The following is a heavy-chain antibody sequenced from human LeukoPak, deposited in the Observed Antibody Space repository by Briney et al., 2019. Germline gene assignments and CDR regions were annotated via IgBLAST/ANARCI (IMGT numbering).Heavy chain of an antibody. J-gene: IGHJ4*02. CDR1: GYTFTSYA. Sequence: ASVKVSCKASGYTFTSYAMHWVRQAPGQRLECMGWINTGNGNTKYSQKFQGRVTITRDTSTSTAYMDLSSLRSEDTAVYYCARNTETAIPLPYYFDYWGQGTLVTVSS. CDR2: INTGNGNT. V-gene: IGHV1-3*04. D-gene: IGHD2-21*02. CDR3: ARNTETAIPLPYYFDY.